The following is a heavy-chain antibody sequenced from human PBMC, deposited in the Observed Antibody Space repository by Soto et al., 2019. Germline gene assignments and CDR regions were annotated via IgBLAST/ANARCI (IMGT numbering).Heavy chain of an antibody. Sequence: SETLSLTCTVSGGSISSYYWSWIRQPPGKGLEWIGYIYYSGSTNYNPSLKSRVTISVDTSKNQFSLKLSSVTAADTAVYYCASSSGGDTAMFSPPYYYYYGMDVWGQGTTVTVSS. J-gene: IGHJ6*02. V-gene: IGHV4-59*01. CDR1: GGSISSYY. D-gene: IGHD5-18*01. CDR3: ASSSGGDTAMFSPPYYYYYGMDV. CDR2: IYYSGST.